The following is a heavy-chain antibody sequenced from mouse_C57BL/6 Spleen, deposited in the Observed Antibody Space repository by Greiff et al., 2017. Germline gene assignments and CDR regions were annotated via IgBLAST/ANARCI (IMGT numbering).Heavy chain of an antibody. Sequence: EVQLQQSGPELVKPGDSVKISCKASGYSFTGYFMNWVMQSHGKSLEWIGRINPYNGDTFYNQKFKGKATLTVDKSSSTAHMELRSLTSADSAVYYCARELIYYGNYDAMDYWGQGTSVTVSS. J-gene: IGHJ4*01. CDR3: ARELIYYGNYDAMDY. CDR1: GYSFTGYF. CDR2: INPYNGDT. V-gene: IGHV1-20*01. D-gene: IGHD2-1*01.